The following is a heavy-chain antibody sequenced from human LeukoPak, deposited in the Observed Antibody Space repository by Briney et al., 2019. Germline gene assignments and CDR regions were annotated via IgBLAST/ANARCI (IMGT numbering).Heavy chain of an antibody. J-gene: IGHJ6*02. CDR3: ARDTEGYIYGYYYNGMDV. V-gene: IGHV3-43*02. CDR1: GFTFDDYA. CDR2: ISGDSHST. Sequence: GGSLRLSCAASGFTFDDYAMHWVRQAPGKGLEWVSLISGDSHSTFYADSVKGRFTISRDNSKNSLYLQMNSLRNDDTALYYCARDTEGYIYGYYYNGMDVWGQGTTVTVSS. D-gene: IGHD5-18*01.